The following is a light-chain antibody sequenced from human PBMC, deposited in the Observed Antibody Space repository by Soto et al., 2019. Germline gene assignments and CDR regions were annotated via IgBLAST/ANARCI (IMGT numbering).Light chain of an antibody. CDR1: QSINNN. J-gene: IGKJ1*01. CDR3: QYYNNWPPWT. Sequence: EIVMTQSPATLSVSPGERATLSCRASQSINNNLAWYQQKPGQAPRLLVYGASTRATGIPARFSGSGSGTEFTLTISSLLSEDFAVYYFQYYNNWPPWTFGQGTKVEIK. V-gene: IGKV3-15*01. CDR2: GAS.